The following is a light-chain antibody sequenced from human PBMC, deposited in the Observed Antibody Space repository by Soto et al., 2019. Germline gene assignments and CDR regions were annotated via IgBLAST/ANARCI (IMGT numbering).Light chain of an antibody. J-gene: IGKJ3*01. CDR1: QSVSSY. CDR2: DAS. Sequence: EIVLTQSPATLYLSPEERATLSCRASQSVSSYLAWYQQKPGQAPRLLIYDASNRATGIPARFSGSGSGTDVTLTISSLEPEDFAVYYCQRRSNFTLGPGTKVDIK. V-gene: IGKV3-11*01. CDR3: QRRSNFT.